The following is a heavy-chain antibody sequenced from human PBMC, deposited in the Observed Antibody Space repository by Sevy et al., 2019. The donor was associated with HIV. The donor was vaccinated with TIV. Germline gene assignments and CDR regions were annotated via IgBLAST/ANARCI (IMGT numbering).Heavy chain of an antibody. CDR2: ITSSGDTI. D-gene: IGHD4-4*01. Sequence: GGSLRLSCAASGFTFSDYYMSWIRQAPGKGLEWVAYITSSGDTIYYADSVKGRFTISRDNAKNSLYLQMNNLRAEDTAVYYAAREYDYSHYAFDYWGQGTLVTVSS. CDR3: AREYDYSHYAFDY. J-gene: IGHJ4*02. V-gene: IGHV3-11*01. CDR1: GFTFSDYY.